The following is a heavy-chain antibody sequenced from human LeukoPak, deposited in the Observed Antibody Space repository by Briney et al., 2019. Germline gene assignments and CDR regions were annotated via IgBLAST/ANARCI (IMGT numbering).Heavy chain of an antibody. Sequence: GSLRLSCAASGFTFSTYSIIWVRQAPGRGLDWVSSISSSSSYIYYADSVKGRFTISRDNAKNSLYLQMNSLTAEDTAVYYCVRENRELSGGFDYWGQGTLVTVSS. J-gene: IGHJ4*02. CDR1: GFTFSTYS. CDR2: ISSSSSYI. CDR3: VRENRELSGGFDY. V-gene: IGHV3-21*01. D-gene: IGHD2/OR15-2a*01.